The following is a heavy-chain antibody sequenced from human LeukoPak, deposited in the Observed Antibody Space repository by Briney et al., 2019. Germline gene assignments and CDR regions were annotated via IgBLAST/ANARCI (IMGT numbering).Heavy chain of an antibody. J-gene: IGHJ4*02. V-gene: IGHV4-30-4*08. CDR2: IYYSGST. CDR3: ARAGIVVVPAATDYFDY. Sequence: SQTLSLTCTVPGGSISSGDYYWSWIRQPPGKGLEWIGYIYYSGSTYYNPSLKSRVTISVDTSKNQFSLKLSSVTAADTAVYYCARAGIVVVPAATDYFDYWGQGTLVTVSS. CDR1: GGSISSGDYY. D-gene: IGHD2-2*01.